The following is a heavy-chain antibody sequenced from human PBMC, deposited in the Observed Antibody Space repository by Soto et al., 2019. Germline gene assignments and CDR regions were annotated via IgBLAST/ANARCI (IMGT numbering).Heavy chain of an antibody. CDR2: IYHSGST. J-gene: IGHJ3*02. Sequence: SETLSLTCAVSGGSISSSNWWSWVRQPPGKGLEWIGEIYHSGSTNYNPSLKSRVTISVDTSKNQFSLKLSSVTAADTAVYYCARDLYYGSGSHAFDIWGQGTMVTVSS. V-gene: IGHV4-4*02. D-gene: IGHD3-10*01. CDR1: GGSISSSNW. CDR3: ARDLYYGSGSHAFDI.